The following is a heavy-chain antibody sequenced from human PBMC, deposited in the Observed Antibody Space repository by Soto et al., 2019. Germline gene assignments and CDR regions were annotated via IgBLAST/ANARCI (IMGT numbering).Heavy chain of an antibody. CDR3: ARHNYGSGSTYFDY. V-gene: IGHV4-34*01. D-gene: IGHD3-10*01. CDR1: GGSFSGYY. Sequence: SETLSLTCAVYGGSFSGYYLSWIRQPPGKGLEWIGEINHSGSTNYNPSLKSRVTISVDTSKNQFSLKLNSMTAADTAVYYCARHNYGSGSTYFDYWGQGTLVTVSS. J-gene: IGHJ4*02. CDR2: INHSGST.